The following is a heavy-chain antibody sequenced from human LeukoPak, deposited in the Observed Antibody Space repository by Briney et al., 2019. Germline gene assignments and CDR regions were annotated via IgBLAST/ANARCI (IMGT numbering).Heavy chain of an antibody. D-gene: IGHD3-22*01. J-gene: IGHJ3*02. CDR3: ARDNPYDSSGYYYGDAFDI. CDR1: GYTFTGYY. Sequence: ASVKVSCKASGYTFTGYYMHWVRQAPGQGLEWMGWINPNSGGTNYAQKFQGRVTMTTDTSTSTAYMELRSLRSDDTAVYYCARDNPYDSSGYYYGDAFDIWGQGTMVTVSS. CDR2: INPNSGGT. V-gene: IGHV1-2*02.